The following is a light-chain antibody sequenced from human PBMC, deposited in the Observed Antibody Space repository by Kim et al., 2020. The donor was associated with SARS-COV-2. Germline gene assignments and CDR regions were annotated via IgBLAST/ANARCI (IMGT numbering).Light chain of an antibody. J-gene: IGKJ1*01. V-gene: IGKV1-6*01. CDR1: QGIRND. CDR3: LQDYNYPRT. Sequence: AIQMTQSPSSLSPSVGDRITITCRASQGIRNDLAWYQQKPGKAPKLLIYAASNLQNGVPSRFSGSGSGTDFTLTISSLQPEDFATYYCLQDYNYPRTFGQGTKVDIK. CDR2: AAS.